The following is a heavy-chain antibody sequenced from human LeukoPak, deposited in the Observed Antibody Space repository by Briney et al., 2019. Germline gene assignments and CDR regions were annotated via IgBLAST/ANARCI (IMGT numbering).Heavy chain of an antibody. CDR1: GGSISSYY. J-gene: IGHJ4*02. CDR3: ARSDSSGYS. CDR2: IYYSGST. D-gene: IGHD3-22*01. V-gene: IGHV4-59*01. Sequence: SETLSLTCTVSGGSISSYYWSWIRQPPGKGLEWIGFIYYSGSTNYNPSLKSRVTISVDTSKNQFSLKLSSVTAADTAVYYCARSDSSGYSWGQGTLVTVSS.